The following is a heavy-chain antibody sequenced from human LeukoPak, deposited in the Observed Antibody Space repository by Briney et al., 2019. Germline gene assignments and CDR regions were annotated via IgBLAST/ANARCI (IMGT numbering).Heavy chain of an antibody. CDR3: VRHDGRGGATMGAFDS. Sequence: SETLSLTCTVSAASFISSSHHWGWIRQSPGKGLEWIGTVYYGRTTYYNPSLDGRVTISLDTSANHFSLQLNSVTAADTAVYYCVRHDGRGGATMGAFDSWGHGSLVTVSS. CDR1: AASFISSSHH. J-gene: IGHJ5*01. CDR2: VYYGRTT. V-gene: IGHV4-39*01. D-gene: IGHD5-12*01.